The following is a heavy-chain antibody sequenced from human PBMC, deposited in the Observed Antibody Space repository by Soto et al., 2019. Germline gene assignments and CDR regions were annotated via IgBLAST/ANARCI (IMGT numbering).Heavy chain of an antibody. CDR2: IYYRGST. CDR1: GGSISSSSYY. Sequence: PSETLSLTCTVSGGSISSSSYYWGWIRQPPGKGLEWIGSIYYRGSTYYNSSLKSRVTISADTSKNQFSLKLSSVTAADTAVYYCARGFSEWWYYLMGYWGQGTLVTVSS. J-gene: IGHJ4*02. D-gene: IGHD2-15*01. CDR3: ARGFSEWWYYLMGY. V-gene: IGHV4-39*01.